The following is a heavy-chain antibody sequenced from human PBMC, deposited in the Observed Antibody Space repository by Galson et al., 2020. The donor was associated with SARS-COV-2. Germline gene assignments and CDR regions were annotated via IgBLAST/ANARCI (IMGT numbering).Heavy chain of an antibody. Sequence: TGGSLRLSCAASGFTFSSYGMHWVRQAPGKGLEWVAVISYDGSNKYYADSVKGRFTISRDNSKNTLYLQMKSLRAEDTAVYYCAKDWGYCSSTSCYSYYYYGMDVWGQGTTVTVS. V-gene: IGHV3-30*18. CDR3: AKDWGYCSSTSCYSYYYYGMDV. CDR1: GFTFSSYG. D-gene: IGHD2-2*01. J-gene: IGHJ6*02. CDR2: ISYDGSNK.